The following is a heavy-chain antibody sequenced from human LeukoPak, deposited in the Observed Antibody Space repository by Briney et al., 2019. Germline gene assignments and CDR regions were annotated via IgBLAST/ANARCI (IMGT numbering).Heavy chain of an antibody. CDR2: IYYSGST. J-gene: IGHJ4*02. Sequence: SETLSLTCTVAGYSISGYYWSWIRQPPGKGLEWIGSIYYSGSTYYNPSLKSRVTISVDTSKNQFSLKLSSVTAADTAVYYCARDTILWFGVFDYWGQGTLVTVSS. V-gene: IGHV4-38-2*02. CDR3: ARDTILWFGVFDY. CDR1: GYSISGYY. D-gene: IGHD3-10*01.